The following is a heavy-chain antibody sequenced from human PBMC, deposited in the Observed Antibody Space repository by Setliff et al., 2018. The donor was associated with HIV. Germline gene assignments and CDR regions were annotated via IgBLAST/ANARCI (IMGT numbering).Heavy chain of an antibody. CDR2: IHHSGST. CDR3: SRQQLDGFRYKYYYMDV. J-gene: IGHJ6*03. V-gene: IGHV4-59*01. D-gene: IGHD6-13*01. Sequence: SQTLSLTCIVSGGSISNYYWGWIRQSPGKGLEWIGFIHHSGSTNYNPSLESRVTLSLDTANNHFSPNLRSVTAADTAVYYCSRQQLDGFRYKYYYMDVWGKGTTVTVSS. CDR1: GGSISNYY.